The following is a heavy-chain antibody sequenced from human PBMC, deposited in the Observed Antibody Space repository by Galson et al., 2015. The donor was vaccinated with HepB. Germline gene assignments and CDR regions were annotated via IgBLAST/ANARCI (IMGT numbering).Heavy chain of an antibody. D-gene: IGHD1-26*01. V-gene: IGHV4-39*01. CDR3: ARLPFATVWWHDYYYGMDV. CDR2: IYYSGST. Sequence: ETLSLTCTVSGGSISSSSYYWGWIRQPPGKGLEWIGSIYYSGSTYYNPSLKSRVTISVDTSKNQFSLKLSSVTAADTAVYYCARLPFATVWWHDYYYGMDVWGQGTTVTVSS. CDR1: GGSISSSSYY. J-gene: IGHJ6*02.